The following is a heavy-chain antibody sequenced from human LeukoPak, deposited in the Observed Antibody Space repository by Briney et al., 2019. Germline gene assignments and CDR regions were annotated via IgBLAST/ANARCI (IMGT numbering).Heavy chain of an antibody. V-gene: IGHV1-18*01. Sequence: ASVKVSCKASGYTFTSYGISWVRQAPGQGLEGMGWISAYNGNTNYAQKLQGRVTMTTDTSTSTAYMELRSLRSDDTAVYYCARRSSKGVPAARYYYYMDVWGKGTTVTVSS. CDR3: ARRSSKGVPAARYYYYMDV. D-gene: IGHD2-2*01. CDR2: ISAYNGNT. J-gene: IGHJ6*03. CDR1: GYTFTSYG.